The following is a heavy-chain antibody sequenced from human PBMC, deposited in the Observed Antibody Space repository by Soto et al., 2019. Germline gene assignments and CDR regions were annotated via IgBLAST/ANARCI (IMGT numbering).Heavy chain of an antibody. J-gene: IGHJ6*02. CDR1: GYSFTSYW. CDR2: IYPGDSDT. Sequence: GESLKISCKGSGYSFTSYWIGWVRQMPGKGLEWMGIIYPGDSDTRYSPSFQGQVTISADKSITTAYLQWSSLKASDTAMYYCARTAAAGKYYYGVDVWGQGTTVTVSS. D-gene: IGHD6-13*01. CDR3: ARTAAAGKYYYGVDV. V-gene: IGHV5-51*01.